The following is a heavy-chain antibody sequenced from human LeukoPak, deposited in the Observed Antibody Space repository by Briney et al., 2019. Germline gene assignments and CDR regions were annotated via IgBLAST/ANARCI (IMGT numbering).Heavy chain of an antibody. CDR2: IGTAGDT. D-gene: IGHD1-26*01. CDR3: ARGGGSGSYYGGGGITGYGMDV. J-gene: IGHJ6*02. Sequence: GGSLRLSCAASGFTFSSYDMHWVRQATGKGLEWVSAIGTAGDTYYPGSVKGRFTISRENAKNSLYLQMNSLRAGDTAVYYCARGGGSGSYYGGGGITGYGMDVWGQGTLVTVSS. CDR1: GFTFSSYD. V-gene: IGHV3-13*01.